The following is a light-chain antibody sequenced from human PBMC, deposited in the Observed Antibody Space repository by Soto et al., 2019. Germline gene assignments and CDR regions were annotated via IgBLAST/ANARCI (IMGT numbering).Light chain of an antibody. CDR2: DVS. J-gene: IGLJ3*02. CDR3: CSYAGSSWV. CDR1: SSDVGGYNY. V-gene: IGLV2-11*01. Sequence: QSALTQPRSVSGSPGQSVTISCTGTSSDVGGYNYVSWYQQHPGKAPKLMIYDVSKRPSGVPDRFSGSKSGNTAPLTISGLQAEDEADYYCCSYAGSSWVFGGGTKLTVL.